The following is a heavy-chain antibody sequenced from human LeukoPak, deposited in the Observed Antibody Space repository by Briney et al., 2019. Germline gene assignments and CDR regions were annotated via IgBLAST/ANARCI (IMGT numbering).Heavy chain of an antibody. Sequence: ASVKVSCKASGYTFTGYYMHWVRQAPGQGLEWMGWINPNSGGTYYAQKFQGRVSMTRDTSISTAYMELSSLRSDDTAVYYCARDRSPKGDYYDRGGDAFDIWGQGTMVTVSS. V-gene: IGHV1-2*02. D-gene: IGHD3-10*02. CDR3: ARDRSPKGDYYDRGGDAFDI. CDR2: INPNSGGT. CDR1: GYTFTGYY. J-gene: IGHJ3*02.